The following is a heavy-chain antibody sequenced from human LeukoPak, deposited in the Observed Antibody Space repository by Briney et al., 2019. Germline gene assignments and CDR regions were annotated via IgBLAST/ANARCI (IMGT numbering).Heavy chain of an antibody. Sequence: GASVKVSCKASGYTFTSYYMHWVRQAPGQGLEWMGIINPSGGSTSYAQKLQGRVTMTTDTSTSTAYMELRSLRSDDTAVYYCARVPDITMVRGGHAFDIWGQGTMVTVSS. V-gene: IGHV1-46*01. D-gene: IGHD3-10*01. J-gene: IGHJ3*02. CDR1: GYTFTSYY. CDR2: INPSGGST. CDR3: ARVPDITMVRGGHAFDI.